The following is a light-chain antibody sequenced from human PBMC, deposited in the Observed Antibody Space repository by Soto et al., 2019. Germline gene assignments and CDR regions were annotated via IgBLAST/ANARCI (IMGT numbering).Light chain of an antibody. CDR3: AAWDASLSGSV. V-gene: IGLV1-47*01. CDR2: RNN. CDR1: SSNIGSNY. Sequence: QSVLTQPPSASGTPGQRVTISCSGSSSNIGSNYVYWYQQLPGTAPKLLIYRNNQRPSGVPDRFSGSKSGTSASLAISGLRSEDEADYYCAAWDASLSGSVFGTGTKVTVL. J-gene: IGLJ1*01.